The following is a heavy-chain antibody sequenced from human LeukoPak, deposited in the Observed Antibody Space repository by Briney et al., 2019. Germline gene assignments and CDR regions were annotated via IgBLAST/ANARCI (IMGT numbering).Heavy chain of an antibody. V-gene: IGHV4-34*01. CDR3: ARVKRSSKYQLPGGYYYYYMDV. CDR2: INHSGST. CDR1: GGSFSGYY. D-gene: IGHD2-2*01. Sequence: PSETLSLTCAVYGGSFSGYYWSWIRQPPGKGLEWIGEINHSGSTNYNPSLKSRVTISVDTSKNQFSLKLSSVTAADTAVYYCARVKRSSKYQLPGGYYYYYMDVWGKGTTVTVSS. J-gene: IGHJ6*03.